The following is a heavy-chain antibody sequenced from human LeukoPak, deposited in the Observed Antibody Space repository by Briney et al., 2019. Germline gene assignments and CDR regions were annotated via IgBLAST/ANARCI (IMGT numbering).Heavy chain of an antibody. V-gene: IGHV4-39*07. D-gene: IGHD6-19*01. Sequence: PSETLSLTCTVSGGSISSSSYYWGWIRQPPGKGLEWIGSIYYSGSTYYNPSLKSRVTISVDTSKNQFSLKLSSVTAADTAVYYCARDLQWLVVARAQLWFDPWGQGTLVTVSS. CDR3: ARDLQWLVVARAQLWFDP. J-gene: IGHJ5*02. CDR2: IYYSGST. CDR1: GGSISSSSYY.